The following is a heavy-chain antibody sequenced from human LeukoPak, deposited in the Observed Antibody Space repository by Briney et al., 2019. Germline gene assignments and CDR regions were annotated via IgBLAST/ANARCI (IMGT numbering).Heavy chain of an antibody. CDR2: IKQDGSQK. V-gene: IGHV3-7*03. CDR3: TCPSAAGPN. Sequence: GGSLRLSCAASGFTFSSYWMSWVRQAPGKGLEWVANIKQDGSQKYYVDSVKGRFTISRDNAKNSLYLQMNSLRAEDTAMYYGTCPSAAGPNWGQGTLVTVSS. CDR1: GFTFSSYW. D-gene: IGHD6-13*01. J-gene: IGHJ4*02.